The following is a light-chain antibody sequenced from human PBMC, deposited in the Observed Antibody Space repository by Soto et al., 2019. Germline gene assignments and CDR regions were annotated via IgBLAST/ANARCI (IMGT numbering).Light chain of an antibody. CDR2: EVS. J-gene: IGLJ3*02. CDR3: SSYTARSTWV. CDR1: SSDVGGYNY. Sequence: QSALTQPASVSGSPGQSITNSCTGTSSDVGGYNYVSWYQQHPGTSPKLMIYEVSNRPSGVSNRFSGSKSGNTASLIISGLQAEDEGDYYCSSYTARSTWVFGGGTKLTVL. V-gene: IGLV2-14*01.